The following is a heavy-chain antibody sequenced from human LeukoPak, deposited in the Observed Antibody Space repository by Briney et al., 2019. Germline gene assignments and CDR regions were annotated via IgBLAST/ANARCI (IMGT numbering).Heavy chain of an antibody. J-gene: IGHJ4*02. Sequence: GGSLRLSCAASSFSFSSYWMTWVRKAPGKGLEWVANLNKNGNEKYYEDSVRGRFTIFRDNARNSLYLQMHNLRVEDTGVYYCTRDLGTGRPHDFWGKGTLVTVSS. V-gene: IGHV3-7*01. D-gene: IGHD3/OR15-3a*01. CDR2: LNKNGNEK. CDR1: SFSFSSYW. CDR3: TRDLGTGRPHDF.